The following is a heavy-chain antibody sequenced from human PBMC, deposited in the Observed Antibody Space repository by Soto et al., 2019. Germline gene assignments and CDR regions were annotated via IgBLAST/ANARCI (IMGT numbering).Heavy chain of an antibody. CDR1: GYTFTNYY. CDR3: AGDTGVYCNDGSCSETYNWFDP. V-gene: IGHV1-2*04. J-gene: IGHJ5*02. Sequence: QVQLVQSGAEVKKPGASVKVSCKASGYTFTNYYIHWVRQAPGQGLEWMGWINPNSGGTYYAQKFQGWVTMTRDTSISTAYMELSRLSSDDTAIYYCAGDTGVYCNDGSCSETYNWFDPWGQGTLVTVSS. D-gene: IGHD2-15*01. CDR2: INPNSGGT.